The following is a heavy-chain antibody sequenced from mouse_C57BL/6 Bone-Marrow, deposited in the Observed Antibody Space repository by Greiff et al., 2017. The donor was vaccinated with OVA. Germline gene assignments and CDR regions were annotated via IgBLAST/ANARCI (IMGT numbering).Heavy chain of an antibody. CDR1: GYAFSSSW. D-gene: IGHD2-4*01. V-gene: IGHV1-82*01. CDR3: ARETYDYDGARFAY. Sequence: QVQLQQSGPELVKPGASVKISCKASGYAFSSSWMNWVKQRPGKGLEWIGRIYPGDGDTNYNGKFKGKATLTADKSSSTAYMQLSSLTSEDSAVYFCARETYDYDGARFAYWGQGTLVTVSA. J-gene: IGHJ3*01. CDR2: IYPGDGDT.